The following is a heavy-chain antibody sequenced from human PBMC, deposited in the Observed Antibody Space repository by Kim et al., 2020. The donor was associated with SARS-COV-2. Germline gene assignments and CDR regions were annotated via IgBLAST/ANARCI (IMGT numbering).Heavy chain of an antibody. D-gene: IGHD2-2*01. Sequence: GGSLRLSCTASGFIFSNYGMHWVRQAPGKGLEWVAGIWYDEKSEYYADSVRGRFTISRDNSKDTVYLQMNSLRAEDTAVYYCARALYYSTADAFDIWGQGKMVTVSS. CDR3: ARALYYSTADAFDI. J-gene: IGHJ3*02. CDR1: GFIFSNYG. V-gene: IGHV3-33*01. CDR2: IWYDEKSE.